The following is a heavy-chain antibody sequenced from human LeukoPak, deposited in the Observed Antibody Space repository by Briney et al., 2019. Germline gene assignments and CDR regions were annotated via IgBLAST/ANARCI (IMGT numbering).Heavy chain of an antibody. D-gene: IGHD5-12*01. J-gene: IGHJ4*02. Sequence: GGSLRLSCAAPGFTFSSYAMSWVRQAPGKGLEWVSAISGSGGSTYYADSVKGRFTISRDNSKNTLYLQMNSLRAEDTAVYYCAKDGYGPPYYFDYWGQGTLVTVSS. CDR1: GFTFSSYA. CDR3: AKDGYGPPYYFDY. V-gene: IGHV3-23*01. CDR2: ISGSGGST.